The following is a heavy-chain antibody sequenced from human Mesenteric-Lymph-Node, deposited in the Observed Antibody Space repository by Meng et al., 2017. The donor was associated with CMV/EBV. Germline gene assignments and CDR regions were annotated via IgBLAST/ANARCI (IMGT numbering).Heavy chain of an antibody. CDR2: IYPGDSDT. D-gene: IGHD3-16*01. J-gene: IGHJ6*02. CDR3: ARMGQNYGMDV. Sequence: GESLKISCATSGYVFTGYWIGWVRQMPGKGLEWMGIIYPGDSDTRYSPSFQGQVTISADKSISTAYLQWSSLKASDTAMYYCARMGQNYGMDVWGQGTTVTVSS. V-gene: IGHV5-51*01. CDR1: GYVFTGYW.